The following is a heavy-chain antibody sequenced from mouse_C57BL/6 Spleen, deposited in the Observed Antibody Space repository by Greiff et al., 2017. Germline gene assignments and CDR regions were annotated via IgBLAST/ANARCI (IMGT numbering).Heavy chain of an antibody. Sequence: VQLQQSGAELANPGASVKLSCKASGYTFTSYWMHWVKQRPGQGLEWIGYINPSSGYTKYNQKFKDKATLTADKSSSTSDMQLSSLTFEDSAVYYCESPITTVVGPLDYRGQGTTLTVSS. D-gene: IGHD1-1*01. J-gene: IGHJ2*01. CDR3: ESPITTVVGPLDY. CDR2: INPSSGYT. V-gene: IGHV1-7*01. CDR1: GYTFTSYW.